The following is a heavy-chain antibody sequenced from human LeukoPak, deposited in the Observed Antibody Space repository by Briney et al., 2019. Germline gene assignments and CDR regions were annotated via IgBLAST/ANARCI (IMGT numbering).Heavy chain of an antibody. Sequence: PSETLSLTCAVYGGSFIGYCWSWIRQPPGKGLEWIGEINHSGSTNYNPSLKSRVAISVDTSKNQFSLRLTSMTAADTAVYYCARGTSGWPYYMDVWGKGTTVTVSS. CDR1: GGSFIGYC. CDR2: INHSGST. J-gene: IGHJ6*03. D-gene: IGHD6-19*01. V-gene: IGHV4-34*01. CDR3: ARGTSGWPYYMDV.